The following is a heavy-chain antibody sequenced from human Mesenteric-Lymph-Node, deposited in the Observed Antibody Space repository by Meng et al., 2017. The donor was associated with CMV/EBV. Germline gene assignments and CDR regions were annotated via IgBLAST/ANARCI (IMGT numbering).Heavy chain of an antibody. CDR3: ARDYDFWSGYLGAFDI. Sequence: SETLSLTCTVSGGSVSSGSYYWSWIRQPPGKGLEWIGYIYYGGSANYSPSLKSRVTISVDTSKNQFSLKLSSVTPADTAIYYCARDYDFWSGYLGAFDIWGQGTMVTVSS. J-gene: IGHJ3*02. D-gene: IGHD3-3*01. CDR1: GGSVSSGSYY. CDR2: IYYGGSA. V-gene: IGHV4-61*01.